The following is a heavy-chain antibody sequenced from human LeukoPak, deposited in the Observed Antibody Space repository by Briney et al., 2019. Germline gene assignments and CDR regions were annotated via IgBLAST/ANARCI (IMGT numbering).Heavy chain of an antibody. V-gene: IGHV3-23*01. D-gene: IGHD2-8*01. CDR3: AKETGNGRTNWFDP. J-gene: IGHJ5*02. CDR1: GFAFSSHA. CDR2: ISATGTNT. Sequence: VGSLRLSCAASGFAFSSHAMTWVRQAPGKGLEWVSTISATGTNTYYTDSVKGRFTISRDKSTNTLYLQMNSLRVDDTAVYYCAKETGNGRTNWFDPWGQGTLVTVSS.